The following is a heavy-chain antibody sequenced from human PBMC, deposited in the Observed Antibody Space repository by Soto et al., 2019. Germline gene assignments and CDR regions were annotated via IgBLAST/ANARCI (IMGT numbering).Heavy chain of an antibody. V-gene: IGHV1-46*01. Sequence: HVQLVQSGAEVKRPGASVTVSCRASGYTFINFYIHAVRQAPGQGLEWMGIMNPTDGSATYAQRFQGRVTMTRDTSTSTIYIQLSGLRYEDTAVYYCARGNPMVGLSMDVWGQGATVTVS. D-gene: IGHD3-10*01. CDR3: ARGNPMVGLSMDV. CDR1: GYTFINFY. J-gene: IGHJ6*02. CDR2: MNPTDGSA.